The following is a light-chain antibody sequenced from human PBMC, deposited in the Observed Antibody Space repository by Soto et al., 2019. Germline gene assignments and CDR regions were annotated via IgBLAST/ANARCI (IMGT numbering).Light chain of an antibody. CDR1: SSDIGAYDY. CDR2: KVS. J-gene: IGLJ1*01. Sequence: QSALAQPASVSGSPGQSIAISCTGTSSDIGAYDYVSWYQQFPAKPPKLIIYKVSHRPSGVSDRFSGSKSVNTATLTISRLQAEDEADYYCSSYTSSSTRVFGTGTKLTVL. V-gene: IGLV2-14*03. CDR3: SSYTSSSTRV.